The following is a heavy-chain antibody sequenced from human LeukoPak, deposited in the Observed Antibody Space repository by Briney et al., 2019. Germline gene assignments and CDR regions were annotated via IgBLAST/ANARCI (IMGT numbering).Heavy chain of an antibody. CDR2: ISYDGSNK. CDR1: GFTFSSYA. CDR3: AKDYMVRGVIRWYFDY. J-gene: IGHJ4*02. Sequence: GRSLRLSCAASGFTFSSYAMHWVRQAPGKGLEWVAVISYDGSNKYYADSVKGRFTISRDNSKNTLYLQMNSLRAEDTAVYYCAKDYMVRGVIRWYFDYWGQGTLVTVSS. V-gene: IGHV3-30-3*01. D-gene: IGHD3-10*01.